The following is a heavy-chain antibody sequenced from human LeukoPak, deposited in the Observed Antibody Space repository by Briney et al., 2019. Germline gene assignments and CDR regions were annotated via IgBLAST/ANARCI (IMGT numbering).Heavy chain of an antibody. D-gene: IGHD4-11*01. V-gene: IGHV5-51*01. CDR3: ARHSASSNFALDY. CDR2: IHPGDSDT. J-gene: IGHJ4*02. CDR1: GYSFSSYW. Sequence: GESLKISCKTSGYSFSSYWIGWVRQMPGKGLEWMGIIHPGDSDTRYSPSFQGQVTISADKSISTAYLQWSSLKASDTSMYYCARHSASSNFALDYWGQGTLVTASS.